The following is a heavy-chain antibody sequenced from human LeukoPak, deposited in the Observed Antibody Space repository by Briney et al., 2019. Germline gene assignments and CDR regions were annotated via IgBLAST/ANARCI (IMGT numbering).Heavy chain of an antibody. V-gene: IGHV1-46*01. J-gene: IGHJ4*02. CDR2: INPSGGST. CDR3: ARGEGRVRHYDSSGYYPN. Sequence: ASVKVSCKASGYTFTSYYMHWVRQAPGQGLEWMGIINPSGGSTSYAQKFQGRVTMTRDTSTSTVYMELSSLRSEDTAVYYCARGEGRVRHYDSSGYYPNWGQGTLVTVSS. CDR1: GYTFTSYY. D-gene: IGHD3-22*01.